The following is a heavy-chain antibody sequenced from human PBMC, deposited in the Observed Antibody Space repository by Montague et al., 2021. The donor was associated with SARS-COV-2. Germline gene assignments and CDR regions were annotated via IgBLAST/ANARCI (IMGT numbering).Heavy chain of an antibody. CDR1: GDSIRESH. J-gene: IGHJ6*02. V-gene: IGHV4-4*09. CDR2: IDNSGST. CDR3: ARLTGSRVYYYHYGLDF. D-gene: IGHD1-20*01. Sequence: SETLSLTCTVSGDSIRESHWSWIRQPPGKGLEWIGYIDNSGSTNYNPALESRVTLTVSASNNQFYLTLRSVTAADTAVYYCARLTGSRVYYYHYGLDFWGQGTPVTV.